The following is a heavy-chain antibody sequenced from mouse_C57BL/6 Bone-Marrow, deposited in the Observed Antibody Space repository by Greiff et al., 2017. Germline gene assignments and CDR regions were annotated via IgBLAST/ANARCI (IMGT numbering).Heavy chain of an antibody. CDR3: ARYGSSHPMDY. J-gene: IGHJ4*01. V-gene: IGHV1-19*01. Sequence: EVQLQQSGPVLVKPGASVKMSCKASGYTFTDYYMNWVKQSHGKSLEWIGVINPYNGGTSYNQKFKGKATLTVDKSSSTAYMELNSLTSEDSAVYYCARYGSSHPMDYWGQGTSVTVSS. D-gene: IGHD1-1*01. CDR1: GYTFTDYY. CDR2: INPYNGGT.